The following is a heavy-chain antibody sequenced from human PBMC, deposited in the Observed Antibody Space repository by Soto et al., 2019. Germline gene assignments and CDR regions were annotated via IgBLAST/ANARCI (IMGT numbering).Heavy chain of an antibody. CDR2: INEDASKK. V-gene: IGHV3-7*01. J-gene: IGHJ5*02. D-gene: IGHD6-6*01. Sequence: PGGSLRLSCAASGFTFSSYWMNWVRQAPGKGLEWVANINEDASKKYYVDSVKGRFTISRDNAENSLYLQMNSLRAEDTAVYYCARDLEQLELPSRWFDPWGQGTSVTVSS. CDR1: GFTFSSYW. CDR3: ARDLEQLELPSRWFDP.